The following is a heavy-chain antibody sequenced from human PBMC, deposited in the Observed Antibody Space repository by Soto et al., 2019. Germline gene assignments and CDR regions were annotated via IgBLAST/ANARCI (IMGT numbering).Heavy chain of an antibody. CDR1: GGSFSGYY. J-gene: IGHJ4*02. CDR2: INHSGST. Sequence: QVQLQQWGAGLLKPSETLSLTCAVYGGSFSGYYWSWIRQPPGKGLEWIGEINHSGSTNYNPSLTSRVTISVDTSKNQFSLKLSSVTAADTAVYYCARRLWGAMDPLGYWGQGTLVTVSS. CDR3: ARRLWGAMDPLGY. V-gene: IGHV4-34*01. D-gene: IGHD3-16*01.